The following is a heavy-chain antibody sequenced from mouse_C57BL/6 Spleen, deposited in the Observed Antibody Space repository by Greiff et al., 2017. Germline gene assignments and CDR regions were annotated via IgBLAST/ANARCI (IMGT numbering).Heavy chain of an antibody. J-gene: IGHJ1*03. D-gene: IGHD1-1*01. CDR1: GFTFSSYA. CDR3: ARDEGSITTVDWYFDV. V-gene: IGHV5-4*01. Sequence: EVKLMESGGGLVKPGGSLKLSCAASGFTFSSYAMSWVRQTPEKRLEWVATISDGGSYTYYPDNVKGRFTISRDNAKNNLYLQMSHLKSKDTAMYYCARDEGSITTVDWYFDVWGTGTTVTVSS. CDR2: ISDGGSYT.